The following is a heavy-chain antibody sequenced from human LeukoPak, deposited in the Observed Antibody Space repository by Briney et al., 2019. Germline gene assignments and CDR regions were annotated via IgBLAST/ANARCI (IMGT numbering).Heavy chain of an antibody. CDR3: AELGITMIGGV. CDR1: GFTFSSYI. D-gene: IGHD3-10*02. Sequence: GGSLRLSCAASGFTFSSYIMNWVRQGPGKGLEWVSYISRSSSTIYYADSVKGRFTISRDNAKNSLYLQMNSLRAEDTAVYYCAELGITMIGGVWGKGTTVTISS. CDR2: ISRSSSTI. V-gene: IGHV3-48*01. J-gene: IGHJ6*04.